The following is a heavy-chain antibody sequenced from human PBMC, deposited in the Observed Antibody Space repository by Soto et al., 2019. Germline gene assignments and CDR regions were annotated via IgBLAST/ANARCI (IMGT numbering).Heavy chain of an antibody. Sequence: GGSLRLSCAASGFTFSSYAMSWVRQAPGKGLEWVSAISGSGGSTYYADSVKGRFTISRDNSKNTLYLQMNSLRAEDTAVYYCAKIGLNAFYYYYMDVWGKGTTVTVSS. CDR2: ISGSGGST. CDR3: AKIGLNAFYYYYMDV. D-gene: IGHD2-2*01. J-gene: IGHJ6*03. CDR1: GFTFSSYA. V-gene: IGHV3-23*01.